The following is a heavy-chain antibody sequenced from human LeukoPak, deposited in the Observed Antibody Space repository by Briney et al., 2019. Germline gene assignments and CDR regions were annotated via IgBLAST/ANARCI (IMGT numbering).Heavy chain of an antibody. J-gene: IGHJ2*01. CDR2: IYYSGST. CDR1: GGSISSYY. CDR3: AMSLYDYVWGSYRPDWYFDL. V-gene: IGHV4-59*01. Sequence: PSETLSLTCTVSGGSISSYYWSWIRQPPGKGLEWIGYIYYSGSTNYNPSLKSQVTISVDTSKNQFSLKLSSVTAADTAVYYCAMSLYDYVWGSYRPDWYFDLWGRGTLVTVSS. D-gene: IGHD3-16*02.